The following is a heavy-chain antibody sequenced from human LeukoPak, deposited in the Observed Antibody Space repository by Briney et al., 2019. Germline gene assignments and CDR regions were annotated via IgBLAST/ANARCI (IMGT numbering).Heavy chain of an antibody. CDR2: FDPEVGGT. J-gene: IGHJ3*02. Sequence: ASVKVSCKASGNTLTESSIHWVRQAPGKDLEWVGGFDPEVGGTVYAQKFQGRVTMTEDTSTDTAYMDLSSLRSEDTAVYYCATAYDTSGYGPFDMWGQGTMVTVST. CDR1: GNTLTESS. D-gene: IGHD3-22*01. CDR3: ATAYDTSGYGPFDM. V-gene: IGHV1-24*01.